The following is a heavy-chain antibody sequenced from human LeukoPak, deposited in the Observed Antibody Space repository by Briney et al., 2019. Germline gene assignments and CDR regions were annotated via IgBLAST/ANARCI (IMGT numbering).Heavy chain of an antibody. D-gene: IGHD1-26*01. Sequence: GGSLRLSCAASGFTVSSNYMRWVRQAAGKGLEWVSVIYSSGNTYYADSVKGRFTISKDSSKNTLYLQMNSLRAEDTAVYYCASIGMVGSTVDYWGQGTLVTVSS. CDR3: ASIGMVGSTVDY. V-gene: IGHV3-53*01. CDR1: GFTVSSNY. CDR2: IYSSGNT. J-gene: IGHJ4*02.